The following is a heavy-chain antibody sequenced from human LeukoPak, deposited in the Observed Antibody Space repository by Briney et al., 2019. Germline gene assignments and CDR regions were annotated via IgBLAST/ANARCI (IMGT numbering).Heavy chain of an antibody. V-gene: IGHV1-2*02. CDR2: INPNSGGT. CDR3: ARVHDYGDPNWFDP. CDR1: GYTFTGYY. J-gene: IGHJ5*02. Sequence: ASVTVSCKASGYTFTGYYMHWVRQAPGQGLEWMGWINPNSGGTNYAQKFQGRVTMTRDTSISTAYMELSRLRSDDTAVYYCARVHDYGDPNWFDPWGQGTLVTVSS. D-gene: IGHD4-17*01.